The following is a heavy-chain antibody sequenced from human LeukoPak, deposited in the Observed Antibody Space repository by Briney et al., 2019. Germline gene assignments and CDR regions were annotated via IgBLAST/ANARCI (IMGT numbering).Heavy chain of an antibody. CDR2: IYYSGST. CDR1: GGSISSSSYY. D-gene: IGHD5-18*01. CDR3: ARDRRYSYGYPPYFDY. J-gene: IGHJ4*02. V-gene: IGHV4-39*07. Sequence: SETLSLTCTGSGGSISSSSYYWGWIRQPPGKRPACIGSIYYSGSTYYNPSLKSRVTISVDTSKNQFSLKLSSVTAADTAVYYCARDRRYSYGYPPYFDYWGQGTLVTVSS.